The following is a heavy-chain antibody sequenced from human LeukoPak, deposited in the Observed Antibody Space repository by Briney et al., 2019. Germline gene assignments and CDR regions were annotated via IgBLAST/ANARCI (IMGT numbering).Heavy chain of an antibody. Sequence: SETLSLTCTVSDASISSSYFYWSWIRQPPGKGLEWIGNVFHSGSTHYSPSLKSRVTISVDTSRKQFSLRLSAATAADTAVYYCARQRGGSWVNDYWGQGTLVTVPS. V-gene: IGHV4-39*01. CDR1: DASISSSYFY. CDR3: ARQRGGSWVNDY. J-gene: IGHJ4*02. CDR2: VFHSGST. D-gene: IGHD1-26*01.